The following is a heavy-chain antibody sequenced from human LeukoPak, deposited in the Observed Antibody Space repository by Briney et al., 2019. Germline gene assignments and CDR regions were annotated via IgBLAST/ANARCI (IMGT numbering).Heavy chain of an antibody. CDR3: TRGRVVEGSGELSGY. Sequence: SVKVSCKASGGTFSSYAISWVRQAPGQGLEWMGRIIPILGIANYAQKFQGRVTITADKSTSTAYMELSSLRSEDTAVYYCTRGRVVEGSGELSGYWGQGTPVTVSS. D-gene: IGHD3-10*01. CDR1: GGTFSSYA. CDR2: IIPILGIA. V-gene: IGHV1-69*04. J-gene: IGHJ4*02.